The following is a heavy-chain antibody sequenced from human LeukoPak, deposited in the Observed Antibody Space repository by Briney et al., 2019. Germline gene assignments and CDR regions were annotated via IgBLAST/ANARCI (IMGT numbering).Heavy chain of an antibody. CDR1: GFDFNNYV. V-gene: IGHV3-21*01. CDR2: ISSSSSYI. J-gene: IGHJ6*02. D-gene: IGHD6-6*01. CDR3: ARTYSSSIYYYYGMDV. Sequence: GGSLRLSCAASGFDFNNYVMHWVRQAPGKGLEWVSSISSSSSYIYYADSVKGRFTISRDNAKNSLYLQMNSLRAEDTAVYYCARTYSSSIYYYYGMDVWGQGTTVTVSS.